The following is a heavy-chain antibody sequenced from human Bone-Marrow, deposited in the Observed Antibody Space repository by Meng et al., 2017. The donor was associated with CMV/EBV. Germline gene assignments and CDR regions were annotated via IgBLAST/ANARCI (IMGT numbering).Heavy chain of an antibody. CDR1: GYTFTSYG. Sequence: ASVKVSCKASGYTFTSYGISWVRQAPGQGLEWMGWISAYNGNTNYAQKFQGRVTMTTDTSTSTAYMELRSLRTDDTAVYYCARVEINHSSSWFGDIINYFDYWGQGTLVTVSS. CDR2: ISAYNGNT. V-gene: IGHV1-18*01. D-gene: IGHD6-13*01. CDR3: ARVEINHSSSWFGDIINYFDY. J-gene: IGHJ4*02.